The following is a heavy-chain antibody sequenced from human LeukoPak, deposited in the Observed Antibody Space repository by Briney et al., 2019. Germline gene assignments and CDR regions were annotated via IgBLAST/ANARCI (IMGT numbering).Heavy chain of an antibody. CDR3: ATGIVTAYEI. J-gene: IGHJ3*02. CDR2: VHSDGYTT. D-gene: IGHD3-16*02. V-gene: IGHV3-74*01. Sequence: PGGSLRLSCAASGFTFSNYWMHWVRQAPGKGLVWVSRVHSDGYTTIYADSVQGRFTISRDNAKNQVYLQMNSLRAEDTALYYCATGIVTAYEIWGQGTMVTVSS. CDR1: GFTFSNYW.